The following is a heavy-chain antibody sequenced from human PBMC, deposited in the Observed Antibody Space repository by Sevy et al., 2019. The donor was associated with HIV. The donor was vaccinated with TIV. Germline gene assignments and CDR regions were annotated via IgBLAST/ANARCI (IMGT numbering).Heavy chain of an antibody. CDR3: AKDILGDNSPWFFFDY. D-gene: IGHD3-9*01. J-gene: IGHJ4*02. CDR1: GFTFRSYG. V-gene: IGHV3-30*18. Sequence: GESLKISCAGSGFTFRSYGIHWVRQSPGKGLEWVAFISFDGRNTYSADSVKGRFTVSRDNSNNAVYLQMNNLRTEDTAMYYCAKDILGDNSPWFFFDYWSQGTQVTVSS. CDR2: ISFDGRNT.